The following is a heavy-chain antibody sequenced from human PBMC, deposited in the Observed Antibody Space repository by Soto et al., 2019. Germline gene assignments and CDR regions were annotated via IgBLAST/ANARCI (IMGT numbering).Heavy chain of an antibody. CDR1: GFTFSSYD. J-gene: IGHJ5*02. CDR2: IGTAGDT. D-gene: IGHD3-16*01. CDR3: ARARWGDLRDWFDP. V-gene: IGHV3-13*01. Sequence: GGSLRLSCAASGFTFSSYDMHWVRQATGKGLEWVSAIGTAGDTYYPGSVKGRFTISRENAKNSLYLQMNSLRAEDTAVYYCARARWGDLRDWFDPWGQGTLVTVSS.